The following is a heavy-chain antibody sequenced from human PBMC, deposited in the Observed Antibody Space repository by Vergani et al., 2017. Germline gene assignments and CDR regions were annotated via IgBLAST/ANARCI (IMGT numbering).Heavy chain of an antibody. V-gene: IGHV1-18*01. CDR2: ISAYNGNT. CDR1: GYTFTSYG. CDR3: ARAALGRGWFDP. D-gene: IGHD1-26*01. J-gene: IGHJ5*02. Sequence: QVQLVQSGAEVKTPGASVKVSCKASGYTFTSYGISWARQAPGQGLEWMGWISAYNGNTNDAQKLQGIVTMTTDTSTSTAYMELRSLRSDDTAVYYCARAALGRGWFDPWGQGTLVTVSS.